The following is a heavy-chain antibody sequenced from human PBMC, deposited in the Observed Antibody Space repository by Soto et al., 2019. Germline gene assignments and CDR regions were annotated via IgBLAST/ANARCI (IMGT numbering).Heavy chain of an antibody. V-gene: IGHV1-46*01. CDR3: ARGHYGDYAVLY. D-gene: IGHD4-17*01. CDR1: GYTFTTYY. CDR2: LNPNGGIT. Sequence: ASVKVSCKASGYTFTTYYMQWVRQAPGQGLEWMGILNPNGGITNYAQKFQGRVTMTRDTSTSTVYMELSSLRSDDTAVYYCARGHYGDYAVLYWGQGTLVTVSS. J-gene: IGHJ4*02.